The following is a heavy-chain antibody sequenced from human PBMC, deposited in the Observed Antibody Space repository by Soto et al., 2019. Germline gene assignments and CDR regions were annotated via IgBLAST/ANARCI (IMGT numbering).Heavy chain of an antibody. D-gene: IGHD3-3*01. CDR3: ARRNDFWSGYTHPHYYGMDV. CDR1: GYSFTSYW. J-gene: IGHJ6*02. CDR2: IYPGDSDT. V-gene: IGHV5-51*01. Sequence: GESLKISCKGSGYSFTSYWIGWVRQMPGKGLEWMGIIYPGDSDTRYSPSFQGQVTISADKSISTAYLQWSSLKASDTAMYYCARRNDFWSGYTHPHYYGMDVWGQGTTVTVSS.